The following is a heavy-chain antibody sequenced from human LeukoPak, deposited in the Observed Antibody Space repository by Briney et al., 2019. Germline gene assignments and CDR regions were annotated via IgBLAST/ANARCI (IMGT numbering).Heavy chain of an antibody. V-gene: IGHV3-30*18. CDR3: AKGDYYDVLTGRQNWFGP. J-gene: IGHJ5*02. CDR2: ISYDGSKK. Sequence: PGGSLRLSCAASGFTFSSYSMNWARQAPGKGLEWVAVISYDGSKKYYADSVKGRFTISRDNSKNTLYLQMNSLRVEDTAVYYCAKGDYYDVLTGRQNWFGPWGQGTLVTVSS. D-gene: IGHD3-9*01. CDR1: GFTFSSYS.